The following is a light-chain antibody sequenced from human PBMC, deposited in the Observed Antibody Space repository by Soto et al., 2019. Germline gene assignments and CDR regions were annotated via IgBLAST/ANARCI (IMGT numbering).Light chain of an antibody. J-gene: IGKJ3*01. V-gene: IGKV1-9*01. CDR1: QDIGNY. CDR2: GAS. Sequence: IPLTQSPSALSASIGDRVTITCRASQDIGNYLAWYQQKPGQAPKLLIFGASTLQSGVPSRFSGSGSGTDFILTISSLQPEDFATYYCQQLNSFPLFTFGPGTKVDI. CDR3: QQLNSFPLFT.